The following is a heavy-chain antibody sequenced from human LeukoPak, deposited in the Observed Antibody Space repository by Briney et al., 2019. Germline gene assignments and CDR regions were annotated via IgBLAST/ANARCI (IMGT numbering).Heavy chain of an antibody. CDR3: ARVATHDWGATTGPFDY. J-gene: IGHJ4*02. CDR2: ISSSSSYI. CDR1: GFTFSSYS. V-gene: IGHV3-21*01. D-gene: IGHD1-26*01. Sequence: PGGSLRLSCAASGFTFSSYSMNWVRQAPGKGLEWVSSISSSSSYIYYADSVKGRFTISRDNAKNSLYLQMNSLRAEDTAVYYCARVATHDWGATTGPFDYWGQGTPVTVSS.